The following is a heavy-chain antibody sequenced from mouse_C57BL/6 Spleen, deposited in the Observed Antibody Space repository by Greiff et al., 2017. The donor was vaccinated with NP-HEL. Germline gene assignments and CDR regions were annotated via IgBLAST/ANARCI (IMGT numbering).Heavy chain of an antibody. Sequence: QVQLQQPGAELVKPGASVKISCKASGYAFSSSWMNWVKQRPGKGLEWIGRIYPGDGDTNYNGKFKGKATLTADKSSSTAYMQLSSLTSEDSAVYFCARAGPFFDYWGQGTTLTVSS. V-gene: IGHV1-82*01. CDR2: IYPGDGDT. D-gene: IGHD3-1*01. J-gene: IGHJ2*01. CDR1: GYAFSSSW. CDR3: ARAGPFFDY.